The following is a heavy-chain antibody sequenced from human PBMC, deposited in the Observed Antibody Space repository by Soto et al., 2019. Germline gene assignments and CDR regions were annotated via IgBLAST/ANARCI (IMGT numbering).Heavy chain of an antibody. D-gene: IGHD3-10*01. CDR3: ARNLYNTGSFDL. CDR1: GYTFTDYD. V-gene: IGHV1-8*02. Sequence: QVQLVQSGAEVKKPGASVKVSCKASGYTFTDYDINWVRQATGQGLEWMGWMTPNSGNTGYAQKFQGRVTMTRDTSRSTAYMELNSLTSEDTAVYYCARNLYNTGSFDLWGQGTLVTVSS. J-gene: IGHJ4*02. CDR2: MTPNSGNT.